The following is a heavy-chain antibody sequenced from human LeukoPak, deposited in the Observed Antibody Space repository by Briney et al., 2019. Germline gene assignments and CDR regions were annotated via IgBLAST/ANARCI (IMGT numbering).Heavy chain of an antibody. Sequence: GASVKVSCKASGYTFTGYYMHWVRQAPGQGLEWMGWINPNSGGTNYAQKFQGRVTMTRDTSISTAYMELSRLRSDDTAVYYCASIAAAGTEYYFDYWGQGTLVTVSS. J-gene: IGHJ4*02. CDR2: INPNSGGT. CDR3: ASIAAAGTEYYFDY. V-gene: IGHV1-2*02. CDR1: GYTFTGYY. D-gene: IGHD6-13*01.